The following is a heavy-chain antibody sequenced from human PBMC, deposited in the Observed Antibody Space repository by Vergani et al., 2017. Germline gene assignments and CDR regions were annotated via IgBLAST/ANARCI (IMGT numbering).Heavy chain of an antibody. Sequence: QVQLVQSGAEVKKPGSSVKVSCKASGGTFSSYAISWVRQAPGQGLEWMGGIIPIFGTANYAQKFQGRVTITADESTSTAYMELSSLRSEDTAVYYCATAGVDTAMGYYYYMDVWGKGTTVTVSS. CDR2: IIPIFGTA. CDR3: ATAGVDTAMGYYYYMDV. CDR1: GGTFSSYA. J-gene: IGHJ6*03. V-gene: IGHV1-69*01. D-gene: IGHD5-18*01.